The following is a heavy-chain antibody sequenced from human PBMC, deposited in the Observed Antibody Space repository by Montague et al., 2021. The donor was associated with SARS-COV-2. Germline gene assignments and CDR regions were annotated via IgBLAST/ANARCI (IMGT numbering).Heavy chain of an antibody. D-gene: IGHD3-9*01. Sequence: SETLSLTCSVSGGTPSSTSFYWGWIRQPPGRGLEWIGTMHYSERPXYKPSLQSRVTISADRSKNRFSLNLGSVTASDTAVYYCARHGPYYEISTGYFRPYYFDHWGRGSLVTVAS. CDR3: ARHGPYYEISTGYFRPYYFDH. J-gene: IGHJ4*02. CDR1: GGTPSSTSFY. CDR2: MHYSERP. V-gene: IGHV4-39*01.